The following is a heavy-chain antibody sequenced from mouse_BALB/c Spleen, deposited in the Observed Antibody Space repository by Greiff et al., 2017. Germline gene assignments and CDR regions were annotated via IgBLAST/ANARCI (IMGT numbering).Heavy chain of an antibody. CDR3: VRGPYAMDY. CDR1: GFSLTSYD. Sequence: ESGPGLVAPSQSLSITCTVSGFSLTSYDISWIRQPPGKGLEWLGVIWTGGGTNYNSAFMSRLSISKDNSKSQVFLKMNSLQTDDTAIYYCVRGPYAMDYWGQGTSVTVSS. J-gene: IGHJ4*01. CDR2: IWTGGGT. V-gene: IGHV2-9-2*01.